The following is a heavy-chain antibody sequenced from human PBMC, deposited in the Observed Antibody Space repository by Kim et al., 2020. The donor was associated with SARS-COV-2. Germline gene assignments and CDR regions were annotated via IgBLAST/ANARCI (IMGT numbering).Heavy chain of an antibody. J-gene: IGHJ4*02. CDR2: IIPIFGTA. CDR1: GGTFSSYA. D-gene: IGHD3-9*01. Sequence: SVKVSCKASGGTFSSYAISWVRQAPGQGLEWMGGIIPIFGTANYAQKFQGRVTITADESTSTAYMELSSLRSEDTAVYYCARELGDYDILTGYYKGRQLDYWGQGTLVIVSS. V-gene: IGHV1-69*13. CDR3: ARELGDYDILTGYYKGRQLDY.